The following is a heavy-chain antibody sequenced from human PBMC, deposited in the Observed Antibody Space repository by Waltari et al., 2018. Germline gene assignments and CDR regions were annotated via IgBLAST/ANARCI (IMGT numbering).Heavy chain of an antibody. J-gene: IGHJ6*03. Sequence: QLQLQESGPGLVKPSETLSLTCPVSGGSISSSSYYWGWIRQPPGKGLEWIGSIYYSGSTYYNPSLKSRVTISVDTSKNQFSLKLSSVTAADTAVYYCARLSLIAAAKNYYYYMDVWGKGTTVTVSS. D-gene: IGHD6-13*01. CDR3: ARLSLIAAAKNYYYYMDV. V-gene: IGHV4-39*01. CDR1: GGSISSSSYY. CDR2: IYYSGST.